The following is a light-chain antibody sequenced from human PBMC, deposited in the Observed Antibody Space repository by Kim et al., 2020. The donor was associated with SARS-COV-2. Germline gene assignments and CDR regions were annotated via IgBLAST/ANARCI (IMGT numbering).Light chain of an antibody. V-gene: IGLV6-57*04. J-gene: IGLJ2*01. CDR2: EDD. Sequence: NFMLTQPHSVLESPGKTVTISCTRSSGSIDDNYVQWYQQRPGGVPTTVIYEDDQRPSGVSDRFSGSIDNSSNSASLIISGLRTEDEADYYCQSYNRDNVLFGGGTQLTVL. CDR1: SGSIDDNY. CDR3: QSYNRDNVL.